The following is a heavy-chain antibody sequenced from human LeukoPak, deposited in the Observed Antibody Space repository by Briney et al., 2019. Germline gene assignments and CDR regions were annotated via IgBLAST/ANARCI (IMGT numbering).Heavy chain of an antibody. D-gene: IGHD6-13*01. CDR1: GFTFSSYW. Sequence: GGSLRLSCAASGFTFSSYWMSWVRQAPGKGLEWVANIKQDGSEKYYVDSVKGRFTISRDNAKNSLYLQMNSLRAEDTAVYYCARDRRGSGWYLYSSWFDPWGQGTLVTVST. CDR3: ARDRRGSGWYLYSSWFDP. V-gene: IGHV3-7*01. J-gene: IGHJ5*02. CDR2: IKQDGSEK.